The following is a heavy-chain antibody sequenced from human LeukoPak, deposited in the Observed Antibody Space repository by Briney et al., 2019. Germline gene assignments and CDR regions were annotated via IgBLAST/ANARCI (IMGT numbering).Heavy chain of an antibody. Sequence: SETLSLTCTVSGGSISSGSYHWSWIRQPAGKGLEWIGRIYTSGSTNYNPSPKSRVTISVNTSKNQFSLKLSSVTAADTAVYYCAWQGTYDSSGDDAFDIWGQGTMVTVSS. CDR3: AWQGTYDSSGDDAFDI. V-gene: IGHV4-61*02. J-gene: IGHJ3*02. CDR1: GGSISSGSYH. D-gene: IGHD3-22*01. CDR2: IYTSGST.